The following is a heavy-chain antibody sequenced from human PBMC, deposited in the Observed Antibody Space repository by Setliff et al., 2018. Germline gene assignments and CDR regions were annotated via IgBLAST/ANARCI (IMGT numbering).Heavy chain of an antibody. CDR3: ARVRLGLPMVDY. Sequence: GASVKVSCKASGGTFSSYDISWVRQAPGQGLEWMGIINPSGGSTSYAQKFQGRVTMTRDTSTSTVYMELSSLRSEDTAVYYCARVRLGLPMVDYWGQGTLVTVS. V-gene: IGHV1-46*01. D-gene: IGHD5-18*01. CDR2: INPSGGST. CDR1: GGTFSSYD. J-gene: IGHJ4*02.